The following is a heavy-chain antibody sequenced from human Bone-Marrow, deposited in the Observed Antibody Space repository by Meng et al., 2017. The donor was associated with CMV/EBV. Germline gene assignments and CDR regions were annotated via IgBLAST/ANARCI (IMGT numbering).Heavy chain of an antibody. CDR1: GNTFITYA. CDR2: INAGNGNT. D-gene: IGHD3-16*01. CDR3: ARDGGSYFDY. Sequence: KVSGKASGNTFITYAMHWVRQAHGQRLEWMGWINAGNGNTKYSQKFQGRVTITRDTSASTAYMELSSLRSEDTAVYYCARDGGSYFDYWGQGTLVTVSS. V-gene: IGHV1-3*01. J-gene: IGHJ4*02.